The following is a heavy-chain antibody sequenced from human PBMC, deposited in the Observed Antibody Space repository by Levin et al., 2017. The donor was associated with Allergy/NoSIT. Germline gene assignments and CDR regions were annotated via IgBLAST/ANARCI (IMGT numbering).Heavy chain of an antibody. Sequence: QAGESLKISCAASGFTFSSYSMNWVRQAPGKGLEWLSYISSSSSSIHYADSVRGRFTISRDNAKNSLYLQMNSLRDEDTAVYYCAREGGSGSYNSHWGQGTLVTVSS. CDR2: ISSSSSSI. D-gene: IGHD3-10*01. CDR1: GFTFSSYS. CDR3: AREGGSGSYNSH. J-gene: IGHJ4*02. V-gene: IGHV3-48*02.